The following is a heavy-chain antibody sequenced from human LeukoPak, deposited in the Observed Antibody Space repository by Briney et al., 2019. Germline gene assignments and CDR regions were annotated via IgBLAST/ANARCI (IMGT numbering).Heavy chain of an antibody. CDR1: GDPLSTYY. J-gene: IGHJ4*02. D-gene: IGHD5-18*01. CDR3: ARDQAHSYGRYFDP. Sequence: PSETLSLTCSVSGDPLSTYYWNWIRQIPGKGLEWIGYISYGATDYNPSLKSRVTISVDTSKNEFSLKLTSATAEDTAVYFCARDQAHSYGRYFDPRSRGTLVTVSS. CDR2: ISYGAT. V-gene: IGHV4-59*08.